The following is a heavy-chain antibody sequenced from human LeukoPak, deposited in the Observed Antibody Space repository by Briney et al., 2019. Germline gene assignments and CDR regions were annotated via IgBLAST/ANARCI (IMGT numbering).Heavy chain of an antibody. D-gene: IGHD2-21*02. V-gene: IGHV3-74*01. Sequence: PGGSLRLSCAASGFIFIGYWMRWVRQDPGKGLVWVSRINADGCCTSYAASVKGRFTISRDNAKNTLYLQMNSLRAEDTAVYYCARTATDAFDIWGQGTMVTVSS. CDR2: INADGCCT. CDR1: GFIFIGYW. J-gene: IGHJ3*02. CDR3: ARTATDAFDI.